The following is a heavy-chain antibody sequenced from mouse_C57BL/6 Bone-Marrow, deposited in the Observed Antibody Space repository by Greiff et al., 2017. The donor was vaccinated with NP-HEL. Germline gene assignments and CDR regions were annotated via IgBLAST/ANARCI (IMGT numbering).Heavy chain of an antibody. D-gene: IGHD1-1*01. CDR2: LNPNNGGT. CDR1: GYTFTDYN. Sequence: VQLKESGPELVKPGASVKMSCKASGYTFTDYNMHWVKQSHGKSLEWIGYLNPNNGGTSYNQKFKGKATLTVTKSSSTAYMALRSLTSEDSAVYYCARRVLLRYYFDYWGQGTTLTVSS. CDR3: ARRVLLRYYFDY. V-gene: IGHV1-22*01. J-gene: IGHJ2*01.